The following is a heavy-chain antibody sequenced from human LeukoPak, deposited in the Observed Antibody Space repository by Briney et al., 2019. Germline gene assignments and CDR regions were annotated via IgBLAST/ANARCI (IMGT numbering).Heavy chain of an antibody. V-gene: IGHV4-61*02. CDR1: GGSISSGSYY. D-gene: IGHD3-22*01. Sequence: SETLSLTCTVSGGSISSGSYYWSWIRQHAGKGLEWIGRIYTSGSTNYNPSLKSRVTISVDTSKNQFSLKLSSVTAADTAVYYCAREVWSSGFVGSDYWGQGTLVTVSS. CDR3: AREVWSSGFVGSDY. CDR2: IYTSGST. J-gene: IGHJ4*02.